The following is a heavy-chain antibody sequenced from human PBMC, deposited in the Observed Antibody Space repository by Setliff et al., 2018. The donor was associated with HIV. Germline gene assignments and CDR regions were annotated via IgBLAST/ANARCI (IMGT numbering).Heavy chain of an antibody. Sequence: ASVKVSCKASGYTFTSYGISWVRQAPGQGLEWMGWITAYNGNTKYAQKVQGRVTMTTDTSTSTAYMELSSLRSEDTAVYYCARNPEMAALNYFYYYMDVWGKGTTVTVSS. D-gene: IGHD6-19*01. CDR3: ARNPEMAALNYFYYYMDV. CDR1: GYTFTSYG. J-gene: IGHJ6*03. V-gene: IGHV1-18*01. CDR2: ITAYNGNT.